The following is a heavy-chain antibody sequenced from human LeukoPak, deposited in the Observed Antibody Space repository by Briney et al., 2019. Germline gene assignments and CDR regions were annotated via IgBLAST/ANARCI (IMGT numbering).Heavy chain of an antibody. CDR2: INTDGSSA. Sequence: GGSLRLSCAASGFTLSSSWMHWVRQGPGKGLVWVSRINTDGSSATYADSVKGRFTISRDNAKNTLYLQMNSLRAEDTAVYYCARMAVAFDYWGQGTLVTVSS. CDR1: GFTLSSSW. J-gene: IGHJ4*02. V-gene: IGHV3-74*01. D-gene: IGHD6-19*01. CDR3: ARMAVAFDY.